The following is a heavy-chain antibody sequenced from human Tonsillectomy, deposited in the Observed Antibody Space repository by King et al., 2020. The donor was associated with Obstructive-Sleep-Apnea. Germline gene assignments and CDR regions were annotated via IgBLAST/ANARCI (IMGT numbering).Heavy chain of an antibody. V-gene: IGHV1-2*02. J-gene: IGHJ5*02. Sequence: VQLVESGAEVKKPGASVKVSCKASGYTFTGYYMHWVRQAPGQGLEWMGWINPNSGDTNYAQKFQGRVTMTRDSSINTAYMELSVLRSDDTAVYYCARRGAVASTFWPNWFDPWGQGTQVTVSS. CDR1: GYTFTGYY. CDR3: ARRGAVASTFWPNWFDP. CDR2: INPNSGDT. D-gene: IGHD6-19*01.